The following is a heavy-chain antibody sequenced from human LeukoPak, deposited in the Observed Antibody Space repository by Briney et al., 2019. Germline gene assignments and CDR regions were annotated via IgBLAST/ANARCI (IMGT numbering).Heavy chain of an antibody. CDR1: GFTFSSYA. V-gene: IGHV3-23*01. Sequence: GGSLRLSCAASGFTFSSYAMSWVRQAPGKGLEWVSAVSGSGGSTYYADSVKGRFTISRDNSKNTLYLQMNSLRAEDTAVYYCAKDQLVRVLGSAFDIWGQGTMVTVSS. D-gene: IGHD6-13*01. J-gene: IGHJ3*02. CDR3: AKDQLVRVLGSAFDI. CDR2: VSGSGGST.